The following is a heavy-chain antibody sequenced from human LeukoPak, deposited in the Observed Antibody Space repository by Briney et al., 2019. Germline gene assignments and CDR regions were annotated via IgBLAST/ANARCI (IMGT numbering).Heavy chain of an antibody. CDR2: ISYDGRNI. J-gene: IGHJ4*02. D-gene: IGHD2-2*01. CDR3: AKGPLRGTAAAIDY. Sequence: GGSLRLSCAASGFTFNNYGMHWVRQAPGKGLEWVAVISYDGRNIHYPDSVKGRFTISRDISTDTLWLQMDSQRTEDTAVYYCAKGPLRGTAAAIDYWGQGTLVTVSS. CDR1: GFTFNNYG. V-gene: IGHV3-30*18.